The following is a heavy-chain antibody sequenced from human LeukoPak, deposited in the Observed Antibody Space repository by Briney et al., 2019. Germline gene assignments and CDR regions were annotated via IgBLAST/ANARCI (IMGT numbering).Heavy chain of an antibody. CDR3: ARLPARFLGLDY. J-gene: IGHJ4*02. Sequence: PSETLSFTCTVSGGSISSSSYFGGWIRQPPGKGLEWIGSVYYSGSTYYNPSLKSRVTISVDTSKNQFSLKLSSVTATDTAIYYCARLPARFLGLDYWGQGTLVTVSS. CDR2: VYYSGST. CDR1: GGSISSSSYF. D-gene: IGHD3-3*01. V-gene: IGHV4-39*01.